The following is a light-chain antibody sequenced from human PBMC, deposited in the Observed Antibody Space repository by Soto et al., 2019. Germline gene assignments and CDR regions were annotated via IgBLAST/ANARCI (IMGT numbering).Light chain of an antibody. CDR3: SAWDNSLNGYV. V-gene: IGLV1-44*01. J-gene: IGLJ1*01. CDR1: SSNIGSNT. CDR2: TAG. Sequence: QSVLTQPLSVSASPGQRVTISCSGGSSNIGSNTVAWYQHLPGRAPPRLIFTAGQRPSGVPGRFSGSKSGTSASLAISGLQSEDEGDYYCSAWDNSLNGYVFGTGTKLTVL.